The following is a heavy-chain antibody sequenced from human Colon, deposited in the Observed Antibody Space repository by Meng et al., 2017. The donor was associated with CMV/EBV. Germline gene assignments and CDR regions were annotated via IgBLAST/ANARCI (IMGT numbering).Heavy chain of an antibody. D-gene: IGHD5-24*01. CDR1: AFTFSTFA. J-gene: IGHJ4*02. CDR3: AGLEMISRGY. Sequence: LSCAASAFTFSTFAMSWVRQAPGKGLEWVSGISGNGGRTYYADSVKGRFTISRDNSKNTLYLQMDSLRDEDTAVYFCAGLEMISRGYWGQGTLVTVSS. CDR2: ISGNGGRT. V-gene: IGHV3-23*01.